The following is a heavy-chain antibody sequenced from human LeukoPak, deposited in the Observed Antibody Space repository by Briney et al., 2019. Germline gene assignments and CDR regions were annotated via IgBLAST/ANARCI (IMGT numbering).Heavy chain of an antibody. Sequence: GGSLRLSCAASGFTFSSYAMSWARQAPGKGLEWVSAISGSGGSTYYADSVKGRFTISRDNSKNTLYLQMNSLRAEDTAVYYCAKDPTYDFWSGYDDNWFDPWGQGTLVTVSS. V-gene: IGHV3-23*01. J-gene: IGHJ5*02. CDR1: GFTFSSYA. CDR3: AKDPTYDFWSGYDDNWFDP. D-gene: IGHD3-3*01. CDR2: ISGSGGST.